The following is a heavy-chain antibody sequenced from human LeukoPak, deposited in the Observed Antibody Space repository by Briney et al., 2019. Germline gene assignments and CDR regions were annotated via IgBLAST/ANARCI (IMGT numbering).Heavy chain of an antibody. D-gene: IGHD6-13*01. Sequence: ASVKVSCKASGYTFTGYYMHWVRQAPGQGLEWMGWINPNSGGTNYAQKFQGRVTMTRDTSISTAYMELSRLRSDDTAVYYGARDQHQLVPWGSSSWYSWYYYYGIDVWGQGTAVTVSS. CDR3: ARDQHQLVPWGSSSWYSWYYYYGIDV. CDR2: INPNSGGT. J-gene: IGHJ6*02. V-gene: IGHV1-2*02. CDR1: GYTFTGYY.